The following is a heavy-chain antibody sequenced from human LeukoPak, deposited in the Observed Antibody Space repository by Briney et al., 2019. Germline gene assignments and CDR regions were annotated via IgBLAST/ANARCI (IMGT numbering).Heavy chain of an antibody. Sequence: GASVKVSCKASGSTFTGYFMHWVRQAPGQGLEWLGWISPNSGATKYAQKFQGRVTMTRDTSISTAFMELDSLRSDDTAVYFCARWESAWYVDYWGQGTLVTVSS. CDR3: ARWESAWYVDY. D-gene: IGHD6-19*01. CDR2: ISPNSGAT. CDR1: GSTFTGYF. V-gene: IGHV1-2*02. J-gene: IGHJ4*02.